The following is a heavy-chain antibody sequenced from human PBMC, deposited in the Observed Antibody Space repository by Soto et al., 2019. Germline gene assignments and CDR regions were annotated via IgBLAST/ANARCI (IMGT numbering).Heavy chain of an antibody. CDR2: IFYTGST. D-gene: IGHD6-19*01. Sequence: SETLSLTCTVSGGSISGHYWIWIRQSPGKGLEWIGYIFYTGSTNYNPSLKSRVTLSAGTSKNQFSLRLSSVTAADTAVYYCARVGSSGWSPDYWGQGTLVTVSS. CDR3: ARVGSSGWSPDY. J-gene: IGHJ4*02. CDR1: GGSISGHY. V-gene: IGHV4-59*11.